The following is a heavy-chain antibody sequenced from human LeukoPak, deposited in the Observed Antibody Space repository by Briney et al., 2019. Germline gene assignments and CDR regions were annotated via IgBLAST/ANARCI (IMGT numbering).Heavy chain of an antibody. Sequence: SQTLSLTCTVSNGSISSYDSYWSWIRQPPGKGLDWIAYIYYGGSTDSTPSLKSRVTISVDTSKNQFSLMLTSVTAADTAVYYCARVSRGGSGSGAFDIWGQGTMVTVSS. J-gene: IGHJ3*02. V-gene: IGHV4-30-4*01. D-gene: IGHD3-10*01. CDR2: IYYGGST. CDR3: ARVSRGGSGSGAFDI. CDR1: NGSISSYDSY.